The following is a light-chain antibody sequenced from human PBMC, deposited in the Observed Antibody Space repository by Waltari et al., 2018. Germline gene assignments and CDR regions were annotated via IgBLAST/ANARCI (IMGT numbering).Light chain of an antibody. V-gene: IGKV3-20*01. Sequence: EIVLTQSPGTLSLSPGERATLSCRASQTISGSWLTWYQQKPGQAPRLVIYGASIRATATPDGFSGGGAGIDFTCTISRLDLEDFAVYYCQQYDGSSVTFGGGTKVEIK. CDR2: GAS. J-gene: IGKJ4*01. CDR1: QTISGSW. CDR3: QQYDGSSVT.